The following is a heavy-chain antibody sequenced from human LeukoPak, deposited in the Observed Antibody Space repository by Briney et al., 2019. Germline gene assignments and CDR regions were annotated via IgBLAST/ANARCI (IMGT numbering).Heavy chain of an antibody. J-gene: IGHJ4*02. V-gene: IGHV1-69*06. CDR1: VGTYSSYA. Sequence: GASVKVSGKASVGTYSSYAISWVRQAPGQGLEWMGGIIPIFGTANYAQNFQGRVTITADKSTSTAYMELSSLRSEDTAVYYCARGQTVRGVRGFDYWGQGTLVTVSS. CDR2: IIPIFGTA. D-gene: IGHD3-10*01. CDR3: ARGQTVRGVRGFDY.